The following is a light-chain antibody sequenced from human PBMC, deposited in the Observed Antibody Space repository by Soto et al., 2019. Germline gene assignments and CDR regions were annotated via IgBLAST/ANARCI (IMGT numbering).Light chain of an antibody. CDR3: NSYAGSNNWV. J-gene: IGLJ3*02. V-gene: IGLV2-8*01. CDR1: SSDVGGYNY. Sequence: QSALTQPPSASGSPGQSVTISCTGTSSDVGGYNYVSWYQQHPGKAPKLMIYEVSKRPSGVPDRFSGSKSGNMASLTVSGLQAEDEADYYCNSYAGSNNWVFGGGTKVTVL. CDR2: EVS.